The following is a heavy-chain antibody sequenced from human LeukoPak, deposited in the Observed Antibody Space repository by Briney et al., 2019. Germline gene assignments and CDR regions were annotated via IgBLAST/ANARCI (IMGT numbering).Heavy chain of an antibody. J-gene: IGHJ2*01. V-gene: IGHV3-23*01. Sequence: GGSLRLFCAASGFTFSSYAMSWVRQAPGKGLERVSLISGSGGSTYYADSVKGRFTISRDNSKNTLYLQMNSLRADDTAVYHCAKAGNLQASSSGLQYFGRWGRGTLVTASS. CDR1: GFTFSSYA. CDR3: AKAGNLQASSSGLQYFGR. CDR2: ISGSGGST. D-gene: IGHD6-6*01.